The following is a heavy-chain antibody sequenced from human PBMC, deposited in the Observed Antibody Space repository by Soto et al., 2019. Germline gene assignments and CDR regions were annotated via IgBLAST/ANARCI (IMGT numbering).Heavy chain of an antibody. CDR1: GFTFRNHG. CDR2: IWYDGSDN. V-gene: IGHV3-33*01. J-gene: IGHJ4*02. Sequence: QVQLVVSGGGVVQPGRSLRLSCEASGFTFRNHGMRWVRQAPGKGLEWVAVIWYDGSDNYYADSVKGRFTISRDNSKNTLYLQMNSLRAEDTAIYYCARDIASRRFDYLGQGVLVTVSS. D-gene: IGHD6-6*01. CDR3: ARDIASRRFDY.